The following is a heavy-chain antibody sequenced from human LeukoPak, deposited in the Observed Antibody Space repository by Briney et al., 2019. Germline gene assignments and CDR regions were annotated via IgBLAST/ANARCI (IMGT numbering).Heavy chain of an antibody. V-gene: IGHV4-59*01. D-gene: IGHD3-10*01. CDR3: VRGDYGSGSYYKRNPFDI. J-gene: IGHJ3*02. CDR2: IYYSGST. Sequence: SETLSLTCTVSGASFSTYYWNWIRQPPGKGLEWIGYIYYSGSTNHNPSLKSRVTISVDTSKNEFSLKLTSVTAADTAMYYCVRGDYGSGSYYKRNPFDIWGQGTMVTVSS. CDR1: GASFSTYY.